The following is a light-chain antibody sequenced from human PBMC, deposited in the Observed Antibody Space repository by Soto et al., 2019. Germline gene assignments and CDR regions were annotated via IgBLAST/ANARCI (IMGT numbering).Light chain of an antibody. Sequence: QPVLTQPPSASASLGASVTVTCTLSSGYSNYKVDWYQQRPGKGPRFVMRVGTGGIVGSKGDGIPDRFSVLGSGLNRYLTIKNIQEQDESDYHCGADHGSGSHFVVFGGGTKLTVL. V-gene: IGLV9-49*01. CDR3: GADHGSGSHFVV. CDR1: SGYSNYK. J-gene: IGLJ2*01. CDR2: VGTGGIVG.